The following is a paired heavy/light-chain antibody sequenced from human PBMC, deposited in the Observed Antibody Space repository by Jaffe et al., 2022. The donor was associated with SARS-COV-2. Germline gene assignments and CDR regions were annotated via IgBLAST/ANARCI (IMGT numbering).Light chain of an antibody. CDR1: QSVLYSSNNKNY. CDR3: QQYYTTPVT. Sequence: DIVMTQSPDSLAVSLGERATINCKSSQSVLYSSNNKNYLAWYQQKPGQPPKLLIYWASTRESGVPDRFSGSGSGTDFTLTISSLQAEDVAVYYCQQYYTTPVTFGGGTKVES. J-gene: IGKJ4*01. V-gene: IGKV4-1*01. CDR2: WAS.
Heavy chain of an antibody. V-gene: IGHV2-5*02. CDR3: ARSVGGYCSSNSCYAQLRWLDP. CDR1: GFSLSTSGVG. Sequence: QITLKESGPTLVKPTQTLTLTCTFSGFSLSTSGVGVGWIRQPPGKALEWLAFIYWDDDNRYSPSLESRLTITKDTSNNQVVLTMTNMDPVDTATYYCARSVGGYCSSNSCYAQLRWLDPWGQGTLVTVSS. CDR2: IYWDDDN. J-gene: IGHJ5*02. D-gene: IGHD2-2*03.